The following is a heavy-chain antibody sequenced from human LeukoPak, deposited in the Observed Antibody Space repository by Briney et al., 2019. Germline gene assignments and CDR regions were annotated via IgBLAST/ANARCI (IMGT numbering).Heavy chain of an antibody. J-gene: IGHJ4*02. CDR2: ISSGSGST. CDR1: GFTFSSYA. CDR3: AKHRFESGGYHSTD. V-gene: IGHV3-23*01. Sequence: PGGSLRLSCAASGFTFSSYAMSWVRQAPGKGLAWVSTISSGSGSTYCADSVKGRFTISRDNSKNTLYLQMNSLRDEDTAVYYCAKHRFESGGYHSTDWGQGTLVTVSS. D-gene: IGHD3-22*01.